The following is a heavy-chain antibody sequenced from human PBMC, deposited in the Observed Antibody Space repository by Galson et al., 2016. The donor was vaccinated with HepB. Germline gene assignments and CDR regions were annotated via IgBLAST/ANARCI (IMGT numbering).Heavy chain of an antibody. CDR1: GGTFKSYA. CDR2: IIPMFGST. D-gene: IGHD4-11*01. CDR3: ARETDYSNYGVDY. V-gene: IGHV1-69*05. Sequence: SVKVSCKASGGTFKSYAFSWVRQAPGQGLEWMGWIIPMFGSTNYAQKFQGRVTMTTDTSTSTAYMELRGLRSDDTAVYYCARETDYSNYGVDYWGQGTLVTVSS. J-gene: IGHJ4*02.